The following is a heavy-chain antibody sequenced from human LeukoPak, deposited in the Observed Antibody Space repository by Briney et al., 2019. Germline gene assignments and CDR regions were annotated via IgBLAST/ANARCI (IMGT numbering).Heavy chain of an antibody. Sequence: SQTLSLTCAISGDRVSSNSASWNWIRQSPSRGLEWLGSTYYSSKWYYDYTLSVKRRIIINPDTSKNQFSLLLNSVTPEDTAVYYCARESDRIGFDFDYWGQGTLVTVSS. CDR1: GDRVSSNSAS. CDR2: TYYSSKWYY. CDR3: ARESDRIGFDFDY. D-gene: IGHD6-19*01. V-gene: IGHV6-1*01. J-gene: IGHJ4*02.